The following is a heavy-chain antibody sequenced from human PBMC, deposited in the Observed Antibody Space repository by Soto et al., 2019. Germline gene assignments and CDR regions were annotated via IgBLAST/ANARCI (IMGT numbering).Heavy chain of an antibody. V-gene: IGHV4-34*01. CDR2: INHSGST. J-gene: IGHJ4*02. CDR1: GGSFSGYY. D-gene: IGHD2-2*01. Sequence: QVQLPQWGAGLLKPSETLSLTCAVYGGSFSGYYWSWIRQPPGKGLEWIGEINHSGSTNYNPSLKSRVTISVDTSKNQFSLKLSSVTAADTAVYYCARGWGYCSSTSCYAFDYWGQGTLVTVSS. CDR3: ARGWGYCSSTSCYAFDY.